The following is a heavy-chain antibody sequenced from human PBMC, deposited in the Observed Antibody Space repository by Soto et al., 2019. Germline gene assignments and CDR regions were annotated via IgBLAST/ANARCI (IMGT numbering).Heavy chain of an antibody. V-gene: IGHV1-69*13. CDR3: ARQFDSDTTGYYYAY. J-gene: IGHJ4*02. Sequence: VKVSCKASGGTFSRNTISWVRQAPGQGLEWMGGIMPIFGSANYAQKFQGRVTITADENTRTVYMELSRLRSEDTAVYYCARQFDSDTTGYYYAYWGQGTLVTVS. D-gene: IGHD3-22*01. CDR1: GGTFSRNT. CDR2: IMPIFGSA.